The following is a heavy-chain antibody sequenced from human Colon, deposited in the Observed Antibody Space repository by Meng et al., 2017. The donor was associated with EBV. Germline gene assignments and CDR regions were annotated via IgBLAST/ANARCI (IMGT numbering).Heavy chain of an antibody. J-gene: IGHJ1*01. CDR1: GFTFSSFA. V-gene: IGHV3-23*01. Sequence: EVQVLESGGGLVQPGGSLRRSCAASGFTFSSFAMSWVRQAPGKGLEWVSGISGSGGSTYYEDSVKGRFTISRDNSKNTLYLQMNSLRAEDTAVYYCAKGVPGIAAPGTGYFQHWGQGTLVTVSS. D-gene: IGHD6-13*01. CDR2: ISGSGGST. CDR3: AKGVPGIAAPGTGYFQH.